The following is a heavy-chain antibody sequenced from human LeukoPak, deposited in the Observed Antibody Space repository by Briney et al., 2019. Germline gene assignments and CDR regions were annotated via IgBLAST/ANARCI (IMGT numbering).Heavy chain of an antibody. CDR3: AKQGSGYSSDY. J-gene: IGHJ4*02. D-gene: IGHD5-18*01. Sequence: GGSLRLSCAASGFTFSSYGMHWVRQAPGKGLEWVAVIWYDGSNKYYADSVKGRFTISRDNSKNTLYLQMNSLRAEDTAVYYCAKQGSGYSSDYWGQGTLVTVSS. V-gene: IGHV3-30*02. CDR2: IWYDGSNK. CDR1: GFTFSSYG.